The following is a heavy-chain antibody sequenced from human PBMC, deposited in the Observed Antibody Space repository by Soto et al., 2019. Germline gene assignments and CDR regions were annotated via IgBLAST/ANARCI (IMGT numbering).Heavy chain of an antibody. J-gene: IGHJ5*02. Sequence: QVQLQQWGAGLLKPSETLSLTCAVYGGSFSGYYWSWIRQPPGKGLEWIGEINHSGSTNYNPSLKSRVTISVDTSKNQFSLKLSSVTAADTAVYYCARLGHSSSWYWFDPWGQGTLVTVSS. CDR1: GGSFSGYY. V-gene: IGHV4-34*01. CDR3: ARLGHSSSWYWFDP. CDR2: INHSGST. D-gene: IGHD6-13*01.